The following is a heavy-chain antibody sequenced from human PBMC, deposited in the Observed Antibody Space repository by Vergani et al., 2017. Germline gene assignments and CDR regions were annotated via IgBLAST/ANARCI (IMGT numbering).Heavy chain of an antibody. CDR3: ATSRAAAANWFDP. CDR2: IDPSDSYT. D-gene: IGHD6-13*01. J-gene: IGHJ5*02. Sequence: EVQLVQSGAEVKEPGESLRISCKGSGYSFTSYWISWVRQMPGKGLEWMGRIDPSDSYTNYSPSFQGHVTISADKSSSTAYLQWSSLKASDTAMYYCATSRAAAANWFDPWGQGTLVTVSS. CDR1: GYSFTSYW. V-gene: IGHV5-10-1*01.